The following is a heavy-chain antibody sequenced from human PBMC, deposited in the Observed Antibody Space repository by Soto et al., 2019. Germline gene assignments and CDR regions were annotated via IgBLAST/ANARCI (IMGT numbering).Heavy chain of an antibody. Sequence: ASVKGACKASGYTFTGDYMRWVRQAPGQGLEWMGWINPNSGGTNYAQKFQGWVTMTRDTSISTAYMELSRLRSDDTAVCYCARDRTTVVNNYYGMDVWGQGTTVTVSS. CDR3: ARDRTTVVNNYYGMDV. CDR2: INPNSGGT. CDR1: GYTFTGDY. J-gene: IGHJ6*02. V-gene: IGHV1-2*04. D-gene: IGHD4-17*01.